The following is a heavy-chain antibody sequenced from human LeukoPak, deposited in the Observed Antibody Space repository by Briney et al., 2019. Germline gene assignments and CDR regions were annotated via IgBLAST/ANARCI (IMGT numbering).Heavy chain of an antibody. CDR2: IKQDGSEK. V-gene: IGHV3-7*01. J-gene: IGHJ3*02. CDR3: ARDSDSTGFDI. Sequence: GGSLRLSCAASGFIFSTSWMTWVRQAPGKGLEWVANIKQDGSEKYYVDSMKGRFTISRDNAKNSLYLQMNSLRAEDTAVYYCARDSDSTGFDIWGQGTMVTVSS. D-gene: IGHD3-22*01. CDR1: GFIFSTSW.